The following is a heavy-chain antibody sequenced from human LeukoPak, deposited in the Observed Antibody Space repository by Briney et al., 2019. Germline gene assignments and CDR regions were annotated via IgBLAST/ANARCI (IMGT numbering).Heavy chain of an antibody. CDR1: GFTFDDYD. CDR2: INWNGGST. Sequence: GGSLRLSCAASGFTFDDYDMSWVRPAPGKGLEWVSDINWNGGSTGYADSVKGRFTISRDNAKNSLYLQMNSLRAEDTALYYCAGGGGWYWGQGTLVTVSS. CDR3: AGGGGWY. V-gene: IGHV3-20*04. J-gene: IGHJ4*02. D-gene: IGHD2-15*01.